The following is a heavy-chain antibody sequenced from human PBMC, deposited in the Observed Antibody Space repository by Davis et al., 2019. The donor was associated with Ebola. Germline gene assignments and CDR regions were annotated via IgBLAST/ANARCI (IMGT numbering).Heavy chain of an antibody. CDR1: GYTLTELS. CDR2: FDPEDGET. V-gene: IGHV1-24*01. J-gene: IGHJ6*02. Sequence: ASVKVSCKVSGYTLTELSMHWVRQAPGKGLEWMGGFDPEDGETIYAQKFQGRVTMTRDTSTSTVYMELSSLRSEDTAVYYCAREPHYYYYGMDVWGQGTTVTVSS. CDR3: AREPHYYYYGMDV.